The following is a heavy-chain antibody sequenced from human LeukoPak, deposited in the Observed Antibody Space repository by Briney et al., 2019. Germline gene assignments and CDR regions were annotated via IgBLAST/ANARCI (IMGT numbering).Heavy chain of an antibody. J-gene: IGHJ4*02. CDR2: INAGNGNT. CDR3: AREYDYGDLYFDC. CDR1: GYTFTSYA. Sequence: GASVKVSCKASGYTFTSYAMHWVRQAPGQRLEWMGWINAGNGNTKYSQKFQGRVTITRDTSASTAYMELRSLRSDDTAVYYCAREYDYGDLYFDCWGQGTLVTVSS. D-gene: IGHD4-17*01. V-gene: IGHV1-3*01.